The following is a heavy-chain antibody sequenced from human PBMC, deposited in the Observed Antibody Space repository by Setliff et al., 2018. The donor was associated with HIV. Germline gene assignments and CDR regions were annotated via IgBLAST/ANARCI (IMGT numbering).Heavy chain of an antibody. CDR1: GGSIGTGNW. J-gene: IGHJ4*02. Sequence: PSETLSLTCAVSGGSIGTGNWWSWVRQPPGQGLGWGGEIYYGGNTYYNPSLKSRVTISVDASKSLFSLKVSSVTAADAAVYYCARGQLRYLANDFYFDFWGQGTPVTVSS. V-gene: IGHV4-4*02. D-gene: IGHD3-9*01. CDR2: IYYGGNT. CDR3: ARGQLRYLANDFYFDF.